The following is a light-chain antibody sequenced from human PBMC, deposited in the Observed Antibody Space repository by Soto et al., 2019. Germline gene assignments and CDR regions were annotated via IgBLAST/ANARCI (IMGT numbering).Light chain of an antibody. CDR3: HQRGTWPET. CDR1: QSVSTY. V-gene: IGKV3-11*01. Sequence: EIVLTQFPATLSLSPGERATLSCRASQSVSTYLAWYQQKPGQAPRLLIYGASNRATGIPARFSGSGSGTDFTLTIGSLEPEDSVVYYCHQRGTWPETFGQGTKVEIK. CDR2: GAS. J-gene: IGKJ1*01.